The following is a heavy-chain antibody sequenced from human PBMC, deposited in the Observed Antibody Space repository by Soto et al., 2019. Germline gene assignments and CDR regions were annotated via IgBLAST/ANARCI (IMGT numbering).Heavy chain of an antibody. CDR1: GGSVSSVKYF. CDR2: IYNNGST. Sequence: SETLSLTCNVSGGSVSSVKYFWSWIRQPPGKGLEWIAYIYNNGSTNYNPSLKSRATISVDTSKNQCSLKLTSVTAADSAVYFCARTVMPVGNLAAFDHWGQGVQVTVS. D-gene: IGHD7-27*01. J-gene: IGHJ4*02. V-gene: IGHV4-61*01. CDR3: ARTVMPVGNLAAFDH.